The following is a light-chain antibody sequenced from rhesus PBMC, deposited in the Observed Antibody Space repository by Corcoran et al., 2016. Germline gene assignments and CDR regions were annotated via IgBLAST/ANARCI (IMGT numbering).Light chain of an antibody. CDR2: YAS. Sequence: DIQMTQSPSSLSASVGDKVTITGHASQGISIWLAWYQQKTGKAPKPRSYYASSLQSGVSSRVSGSGSGTDYTFTLSSLPPEDVATYYYQHSSGTPYSFSQGTKVEIK. CDR1: QGISIW. CDR3: QHSSGTPYS. V-gene: IGKV1-19*01. J-gene: IGKJ2*01.